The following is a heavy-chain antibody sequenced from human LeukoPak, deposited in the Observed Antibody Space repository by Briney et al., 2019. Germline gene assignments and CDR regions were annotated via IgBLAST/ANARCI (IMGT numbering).Heavy chain of an antibody. CDR2: ISASSGNT. V-gene: IGHV1-18*01. CDR3: ARDGAVGATLQGASYYWFDP. Sequence: ASVTVSCKASGYTFINYGISWLRQAPGQGLEWMGWISASSGNTRYEQSFQGRLTMTTDTSTSTAYMELRSLRSDDTAEYFCARDGAVGATLQGASYYWFDPWGQGTLVTVSS. D-gene: IGHD1-26*01. CDR1: GYTFINYG. J-gene: IGHJ5*02.